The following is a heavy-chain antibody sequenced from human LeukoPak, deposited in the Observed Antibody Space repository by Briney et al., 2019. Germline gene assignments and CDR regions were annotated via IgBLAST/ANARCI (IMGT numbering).Heavy chain of an antibody. V-gene: IGHV4-59*01. CDR1: DGSINSYY. CDR2: IYYNGNT. CDR3: ASAYDFWSGYEN. D-gene: IGHD3-3*01. J-gene: IGHJ4*02. Sequence: SETLSLTCSVSDGSINSYYWNWIRRPPGKGLEWIGYIYYNGNTNYSPSLKSRVTMSVDTSKNQFSLKLSSVTAADTAVYYCASAYDFWSGYENWGQGTLVTVSS.